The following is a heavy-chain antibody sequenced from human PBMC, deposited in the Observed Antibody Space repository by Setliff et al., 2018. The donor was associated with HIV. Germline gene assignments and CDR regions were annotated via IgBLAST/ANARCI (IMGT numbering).Heavy chain of an antibody. D-gene: IGHD6-13*01. CDR3: ARVSCSSWYSIPQYYYYSMDV. Sequence: KPSETLSLTCTVSGGSLSRTSYYWGWIRQPPGKGLEWLGTIYFTGSAYYNPSLKSRVTISVDTSKNRFSLRLTSVTAADTAVYYCARVSCSSWYSIPQYYYYSMDVWGNGTTVTVSS. CDR2: IYFTGSA. CDR1: GGSLSRTSYY. J-gene: IGHJ6*03. V-gene: IGHV4-39*07.